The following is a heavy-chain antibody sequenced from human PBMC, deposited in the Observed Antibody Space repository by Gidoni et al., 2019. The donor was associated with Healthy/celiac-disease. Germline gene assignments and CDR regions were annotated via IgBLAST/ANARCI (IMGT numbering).Heavy chain of an antibody. J-gene: IGHJ6*02. V-gene: IGHV3-49*04. CDR1: GFTFGDYA. CDR2: IRSKAYGGTT. CDR3: TRRGYDYWWGQVDV. D-gene: IGHD5-12*01. Sequence: EVQLVASGGGLVQPGRSLRLSCTASGFTFGDYAMSWVRQAPGKGLEWVGLIRSKAYGGTTEYAASVKGRFTISRDDSKSIAYLQMNSLKTEDTAVYYCTRRGYDYWWGQVDVWGQGTTVTVSS.